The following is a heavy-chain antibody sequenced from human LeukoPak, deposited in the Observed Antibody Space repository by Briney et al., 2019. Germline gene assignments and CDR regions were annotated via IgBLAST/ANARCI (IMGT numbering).Heavy chain of an antibody. Sequence: SETLSLTCTVSGGSISSSRYYWGWIRQPPGKGLEWIGNIYYSGRTYYNSSLESRVTISVDTSKNQFSLKLSSVTAADTAVYYCARDGDYSNLPGWFDPWGQGTLVTVSS. CDR1: GGSISSSRYY. CDR3: ARDGDYSNLPGWFDP. CDR2: IYYSGRT. J-gene: IGHJ5*02. V-gene: IGHV4-39*07. D-gene: IGHD4-11*01.